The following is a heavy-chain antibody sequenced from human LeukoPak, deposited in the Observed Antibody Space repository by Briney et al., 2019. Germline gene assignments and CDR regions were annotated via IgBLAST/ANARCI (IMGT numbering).Heavy chain of an antibody. CDR3: VGDDTGFDP. CDR1: GASISSYSC. J-gene: IGHJ5*02. CDR2: VFTSGST. V-gene: IGHV4-4*07. Sequence: SETLSLTCAVSGASISSYSCWSWIRQPAGKGLEWSGRVFTSGSTNYNPSLKSRVTMSLDTSKNQFSLKLSSVTAADTAVYYCVGDDTGFDPWGQGTLVTVSS.